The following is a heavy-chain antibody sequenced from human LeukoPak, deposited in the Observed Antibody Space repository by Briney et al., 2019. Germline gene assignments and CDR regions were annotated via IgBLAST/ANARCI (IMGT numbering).Heavy chain of an antibody. D-gene: IGHD6-13*01. CDR3: AKGPAKLAAAGYYFDY. J-gene: IGHJ4*02. V-gene: IGHV3-30*02. CDR1: GFTFSSYG. Sequence: GGSLRLPCAASGFTFSSYGMHWVRQAPGKGLEWVAFIRYDGSNKYYADSVKGRFTISRDNSKNTLYLQMNSLRAEDTAVYYCAKGPAKLAAAGYYFDYWGQGTLVTVSS. CDR2: IRYDGSNK.